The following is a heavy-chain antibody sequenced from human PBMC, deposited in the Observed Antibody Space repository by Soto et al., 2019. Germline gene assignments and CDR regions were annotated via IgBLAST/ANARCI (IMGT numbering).Heavy chain of an antibody. V-gene: IGHV6-1*01. CDR3: ARGGEFWSGHGYNWCDP. D-gene: IGHD3-3*01. J-gene: IGHJ5*01. CDR2: TYYRSKWYD. CDR1: GDSVSSNSAA. Sequence: SKTLSHNCAILGDSVSSNSAARNWIRQSPSRGLECLGRTYYRSKWYDDYAVSVKSRITINPDTSKNQFSLQLNSVTPEDTAVYYCARGGEFWSGHGYNWCDPWGEGTLIIISA.